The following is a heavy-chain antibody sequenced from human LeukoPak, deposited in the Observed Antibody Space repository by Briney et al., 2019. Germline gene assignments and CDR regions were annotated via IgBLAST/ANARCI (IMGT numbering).Heavy chain of an antibody. CDR1: GFTFSSYA. J-gene: IGHJ4*02. CDR3: ARDGGSGSYYLDY. D-gene: IGHD3-10*01. CDR2: ISYDGSNK. V-gene: IGHV3-30-3*01. Sequence: GGSLRLSCAASGFTFSSYAMHWVRQAPGKGLEWVAVISYDGSNKYYADSVKGRFTISRDNSKNTLYLQMNSLRAEDTAVYYCARDGGSGSYYLDYWGQGTLVTVSS.